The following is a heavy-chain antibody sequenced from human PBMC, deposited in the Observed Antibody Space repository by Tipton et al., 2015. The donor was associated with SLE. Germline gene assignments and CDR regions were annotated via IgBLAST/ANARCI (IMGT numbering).Heavy chain of an antibody. CDR2: IYRSGTA. CDR3: ARLISAYDCNFDY. J-gene: IGHJ4*02. D-gene: IGHD5-12*01. CDR1: GNSIYNGFY. V-gene: IGHV4-38-2*01. Sequence: TLSLTCSVSGNSIYNGFYWGWIRQSPGEGLEWIGSIYRSGTAYYNPSLKSRVSISVDTSTNRLFLNLISVTAADTALYYCARLISAYDCNFDYWDQGTLVTVSS.